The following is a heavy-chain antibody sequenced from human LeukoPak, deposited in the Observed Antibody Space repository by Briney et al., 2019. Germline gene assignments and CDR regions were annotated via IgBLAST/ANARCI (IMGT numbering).Heavy chain of an antibody. J-gene: IGHJ4*02. Sequence: SETLSLTCAVYGGSLSGYFWSWIRQPPGKGLEWIGEFTHHGRTNYNPSLKSRVTMSVDTSKNQFSLKLSSVTAADTAVYYCAIIYGDYSDFDYRGQGTLVTVSS. CDR1: GGSLSGYF. V-gene: IGHV4-34*01. CDR2: FTHHGRT. CDR3: AIIYGDYSDFDY. D-gene: IGHD4-17*01.